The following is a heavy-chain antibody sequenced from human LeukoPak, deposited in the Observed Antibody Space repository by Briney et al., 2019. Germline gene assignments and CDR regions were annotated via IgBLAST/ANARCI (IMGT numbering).Heavy chain of an antibody. D-gene: IGHD3-22*01. V-gene: IGHV4-31*03. CDR1: GGSISSGGYY. CDR2: IYYSGST. J-gene: IGHJ5*02. Sequence: PSETLSLTCTVSGGSISSGGYYWSWIRQHPGKGLEWIGYIYYSGSTYYNPSLKSRVTISVDTSKNQFSLKLSSVTAADTAVYYCARANYDSTNWFDPWGQGTLVTVSS. CDR3: ARANYDSTNWFDP.